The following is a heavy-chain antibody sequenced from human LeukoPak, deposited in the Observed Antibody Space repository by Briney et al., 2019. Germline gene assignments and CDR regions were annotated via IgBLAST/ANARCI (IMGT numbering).Heavy chain of an antibody. CDR2: IYYSGST. CDR1: GGSISSGGYY. Sequence: SQTLPLTCTVSGGSISSGGYYWSWIRQHPGKGLEWIGYIYYSGSTYYNPSLKSRVTISVDTSKNQFSLKLSSVTAADTAVYYCARDQGRCSSTSSYSYYGMDVWGQGTTVTVSS. D-gene: IGHD2-2*01. J-gene: IGHJ6*02. CDR3: ARDQGRCSSTSSYSYYGMDV. V-gene: IGHV4-31*03.